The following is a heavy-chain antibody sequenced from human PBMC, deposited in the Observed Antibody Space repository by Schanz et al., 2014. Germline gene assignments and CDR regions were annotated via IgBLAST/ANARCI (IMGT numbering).Heavy chain of an antibody. CDR3: ARDGAELYYFDD. V-gene: IGHV3-21*01. Sequence: EVQLLESGGGLVQPGGSLRLSCAGSGFTFSSYAMSWVRQAPGKGLEWVSSISGDSDYIYYADSVKGRFTISRDNAKNSLYLQMNGLRAEDTAVFYCARDGAELYYFDDWGQGTLVTVSS. D-gene: IGHD1-1*01. J-gene: IGHJ4*02. CDR2: ISGDSDYI. CDR1: GFTFSSYA.